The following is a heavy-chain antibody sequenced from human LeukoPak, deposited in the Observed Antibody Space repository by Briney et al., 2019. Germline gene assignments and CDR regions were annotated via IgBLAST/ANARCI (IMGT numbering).Heavy chain of an antibody. V-gene: IGHV1-18*01. CDR3: ARGLGSAVRVGDWFDP. D-gene: IGHD3-10*01. CDR2: ISAYNGNT. J-gene: IGHJ5*02. Sequence: GASVKVSCKASGYTFTSYGISWVRQAPGQGLEWMGWISAYNGNTNYAQKLQGRVTMTTDTSTSTAYMELRSLRSDDTAVYYCARGLGSAVRVGDWFDPWGQGTLVTVSS. CDR1: GYTFTSYG.